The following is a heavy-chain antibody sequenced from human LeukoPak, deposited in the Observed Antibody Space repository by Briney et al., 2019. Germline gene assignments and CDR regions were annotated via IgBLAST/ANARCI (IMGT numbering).Heavy chain of an antibody. CDR1: AGSLSSNY. J-gene: IGHJ4*02. CDR2: IYSSGST. Sequence: SETLSLTCTVSAGSLSSNYWSWIRQPPGKGLEWIAYIYSSGSTKYNPSLKSRVTISVDTSKNQFSLKLSSVTAADTAVYYCARGLGGSFDGYYFDYWGQGTLVAVSS. CDR3: ARGLGGSFDGYYFDY. V-gene: IGHV4-59*01. D-gene: IGHD1-26*01.